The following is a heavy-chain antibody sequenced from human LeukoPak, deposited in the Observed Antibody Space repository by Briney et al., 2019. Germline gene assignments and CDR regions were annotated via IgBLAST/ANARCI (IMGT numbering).Heavy chain of an antibody. Sequence: SGTLSLTCTVSGGSISDNYWSWIRQPAGKGLESIGRIYTSGSTNYNPSLKSRVTISVDTSKNQFSLKLSSVTAADTAVYYCARVGHSGSYYDAFDIWGQGTMVTVSS. V-gene: IGHV4-4*07. CDR3: ARVGHSGSYYDAFDI. J-gene: IGHJ3*02. D-gene: IGHD1-26*01. CDR2: IYTSGST. CDR1: GGSISDNY.